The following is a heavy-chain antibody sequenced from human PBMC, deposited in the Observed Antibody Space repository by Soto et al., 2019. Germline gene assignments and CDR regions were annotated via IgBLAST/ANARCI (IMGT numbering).Heavy chain of an antibody. V-gene: IGHV3-73*01. CDR1: GFAFSGSA. CDR2: IRSKGHDYAT. Sequence: GGSLRLSCAASGFAFSGSAMYWVRQASGKGPEWVGRIRSKGHDYATEYAASVKGRFTISRDDSKNTAYLQMNSLQTEDTAVYYCTRDLFSYDYSGILWFDPWGQGTLVTVSS. D-gene: IGHD3-16*01. CDR3: TRDLFSYDYSGILWFDP. J-gene: IGHJ5*02.